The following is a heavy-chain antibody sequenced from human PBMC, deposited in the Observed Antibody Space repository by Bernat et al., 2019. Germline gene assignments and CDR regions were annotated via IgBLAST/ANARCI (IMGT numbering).Heavy chain of an antibody. V-gene: IGHV4-34*01. J-gene: IGHJ3*01. CDR2: INHSGST. CDR1: GGSFSGYY. CDR3: ARGGSSYDYGSGGSEDSFEF. D-gene: IGHD3-10*01. Sequence: QVQLQQWGAGLLKPSETLSLTCAVYGGSFSGYYWSWIRQPPGKGLEWIGEINHSGSTNYNPSLKSRVTISVDTSKNQFSLKLSSVTAADTAVYYCARGGSSYDYGSGGSEDSFEFWGQGTMVTVSS.